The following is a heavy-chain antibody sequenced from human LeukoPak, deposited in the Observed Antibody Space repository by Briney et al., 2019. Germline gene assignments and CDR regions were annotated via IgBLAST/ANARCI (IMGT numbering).Heavy chain of an antibody. Sequence: GASVKVSCKASGGTFSSYAISWARQAPGQGLEWMGGIIPIFGTANYAQKFQGRVTITTDESTSTAYMELSSLRSEDTAVYYCARELYSSSAMDVWGKGTTVTVSS. D-gene: IGHD6-6*01. J-gene: IGHJ6*04. CDR2: IIPIFGTA. CDR3: ARELYSSSAMDV. CDR1: GGTFSSYA. V-gene: IGHV1-69*05.